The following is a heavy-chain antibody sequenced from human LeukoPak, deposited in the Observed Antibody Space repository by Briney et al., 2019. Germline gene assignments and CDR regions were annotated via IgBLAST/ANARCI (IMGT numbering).Heavy chain of an antibody. CDR1: GGSFSGYY. Sequence: PSETLSLTCAVYGGSFSGYYWRWLRQPPGKGREWLGEIYHSGSTNYNPSLKSRVTISVDTSKNQFSLKLSSVTAADTAVYYCRIAVAGTYYYMDVWGKGTTVTVSS. CDR3: RIAVAGTYYYMDV. J-gene: IGHJ6*03. V-gene: IGHV4-34*01. CDR2: IYHSGST. D-gene: IGHD6-19*01.